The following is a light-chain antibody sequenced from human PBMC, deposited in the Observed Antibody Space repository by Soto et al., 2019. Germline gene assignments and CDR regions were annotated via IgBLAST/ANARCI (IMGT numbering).Light chain of an antibody. CDR3: QQYNIWPRA. J-gene: IGKJ1*01. CDR2: VAS. Sequence: EIVMTQSPATLSVSPGERATLSCRASQSVSSNLAWYQQKPGQGPRLLIYVASTRATGIPARFSGSGSGTDFTLTISSLQSEDFAVYYCQQYNIWPRAFGQGTKVEIK. V-gene: IGKV3-15*01. CDR1: QSVSSN.